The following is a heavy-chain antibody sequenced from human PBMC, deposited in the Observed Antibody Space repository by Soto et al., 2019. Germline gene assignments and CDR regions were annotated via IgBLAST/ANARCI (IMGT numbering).Heavy chain of an antibody. CDR2: INHRGST. CDR3: AREYSSSSETKQYYFDY. D-gene: IGHD6-6*01. Sequence: SETLSLTCAIYCGSFSGYYWSWIRQPPGKGLEWIGEINHRGSTNYNPSLKSRVTISVDTSKNQFSLKLSSVTAADTAVYYCAREYSSSSETKQYYFDYWGQGTLATVSS. V-gene: IGHV4-34*01. CDR1: CGSFSGYY. J-gene: IGHJ4*02.